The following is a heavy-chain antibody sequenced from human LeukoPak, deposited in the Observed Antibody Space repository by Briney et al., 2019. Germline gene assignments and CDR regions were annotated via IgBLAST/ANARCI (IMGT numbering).Heavy chain of an antibody. V-gene: IGHV1-69*13. J-gene: IGHJ3*02. D-gene: IGHD2-15*01. Sequence: TVKVSCKASGYTFTGYYMHWVRQAPGQGLEWMGGIIPIFGTANYAQKFQGRVTITADESTSTAYMELSSLRSEDTAVYYCARTKKGGSDAFDIWGQGTMVTVSS. CDR3: ARTKKGGSDAFDI. CDR2: IIPIFGTA. CDR1: GYTFTGYY.